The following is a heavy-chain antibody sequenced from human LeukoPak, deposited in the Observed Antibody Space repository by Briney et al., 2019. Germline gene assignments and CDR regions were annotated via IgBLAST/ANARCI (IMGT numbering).Heavy chain of an antibody. CDR1: GFSISSYW. D-gene: IGHD2-15*01. V-gene: IGHV3-23*01. J-gene: IGHJ4*02. Sequence: GGSLRLSCAASGFSISSYWMTWVRQAPGKGLEWVSRVSDGGYYTYYADSVKGRFTISGDNSKNTLYLQMNSLRAEDTAVYYCAKGTLPDYWGQGTLVTVSS. CDR2: VSDGGYYT. CDR3: AKGTLPDY.